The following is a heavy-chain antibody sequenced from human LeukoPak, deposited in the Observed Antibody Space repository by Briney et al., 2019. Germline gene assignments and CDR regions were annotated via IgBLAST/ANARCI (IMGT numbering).Heavy chain of an antibody. CDR3: AKGGSSGSYYPQHYFDY. CDR1: GFTFSSYG. V-gene: IGHV3-30*18. J-gene: IGHJ4*02. CDR2: ISYDGSNK. Sequence: GGSLRLSCAASGFTFSSYGMHWVRQAPGKGLEWVAVISYDGSNKYYADSVKGRFTISRDNSKNTLYLQMNSLRAEDTAVYYCAKGGSSGSYYPQHYFDYWGQGTLVTVSS. D-gene: IGHD1-26*01.